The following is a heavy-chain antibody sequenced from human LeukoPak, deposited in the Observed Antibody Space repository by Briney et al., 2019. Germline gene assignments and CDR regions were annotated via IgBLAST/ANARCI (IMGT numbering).Heavy chain of an antibody. D-gene: IGHD5-18*01. CDR1: GDSISPYY. V-gene: IGHV4-4*07. Sequence: PSETLSLTCSVSGDSISPYYWSWIRQPAGKGLEWMGRIYTSGTTYYNPSLKSRVTFSLDTSKNHFSLKLTSVTAADTAVYYCATKTAPPRRVDSSDIWGQGTMVTVSS. CDR3: ATKTAPPRRVDSSDI. CDR2: IYTSGTT. J-gene: IGHJ3*02.